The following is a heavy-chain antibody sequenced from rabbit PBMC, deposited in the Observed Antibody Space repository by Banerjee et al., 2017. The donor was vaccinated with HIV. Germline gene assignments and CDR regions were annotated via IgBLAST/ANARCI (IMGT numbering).Heavy chain of an antibody. Sequence: QEQVEESGGDLVTLGGSLTLTCNASGIDFSGYGISWVRQAPGKGLEWIGCIYTGDGNTHYASWAKGRFTISKTSSTTVTLQMTSLTAADTATYFCAREDAAGGAYATWGQGTLVTVS. CDR2: IYTGDGNT. D-gene: IGHD6-1*01. CDR3: AREDAAGGAYAT. J-gene: IGHJ3*01. V-gene: IGHV1S45*01. CDR1: GIDFSGYG.